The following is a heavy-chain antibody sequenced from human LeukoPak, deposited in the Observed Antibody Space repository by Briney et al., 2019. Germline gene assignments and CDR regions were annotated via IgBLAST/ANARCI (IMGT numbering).Heavy chain of an antibody. J-gene: IGHJ4*02. CDR1: GSTFSSYA. V-gene: IGHV1-69*05. CDR2: IIPIFGVA. D-gene: IGHD1-26*01. CDR3: AKDLSEGPFTVSTSIHWEY. Sequence: GASVTVSCKASGSTFSSYAISWVRHAPGQGLEWMGRIIPIFGVANYAQKFQGRVTITTDDSTSTAYMELSSLRSEDRAVLSCAKDLSEGPFTVSTSIHWEYWGQGTLVTVSS.